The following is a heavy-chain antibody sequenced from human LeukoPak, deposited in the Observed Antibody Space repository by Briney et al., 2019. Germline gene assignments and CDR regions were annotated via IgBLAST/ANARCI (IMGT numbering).Heavy chain of an antibody. Sequence: GGSLRLSCAASGFTFSGFYMSWIRQAPGKGLEWVSYVNTRGSIIYYADSVKGRFSISRDNAKNSLYLQMNSLRAEDTAVYYCAKVDNWKYGHHDFWGQGTLVTVSS. V-gene: IGHV3-11*01. CDR2: VNTRGSII. CDR3: AKVDNWKYGHHDF. D-gene: IGHD1-1*01. J-gene: IGHJ4*02. CDR1: GFTFSGFY.